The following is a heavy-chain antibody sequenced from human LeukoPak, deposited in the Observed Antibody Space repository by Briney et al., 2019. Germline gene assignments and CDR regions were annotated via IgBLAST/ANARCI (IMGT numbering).Heavy chain of an antibody. Sequence: GGSLRLSCAASGFTFSSYPMAWVRQAPGKGLEWVSAISGSGGSTYYADSVKGRFTISRDNSKNTLYLQMNSLRAEDTAVYYCAKGPRYSSSLDYWGQGTLVTVSS. J-gene: IGHJ4*02. CDR2: ISGSGGST. D-gene: IGHD6-13*01. CDR1: GFTFSSYP. V-gene: IGHV3-23*01. CDR3: AKGPRYSSSLDY.